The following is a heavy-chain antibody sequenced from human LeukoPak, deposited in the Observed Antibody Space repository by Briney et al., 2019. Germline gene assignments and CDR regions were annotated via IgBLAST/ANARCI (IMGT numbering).Heavy chain of an antibody. D-gene: IGHD1-26*01. J-gene: IGHJ3*02. CDR1: GGSFSGYY. CDR3: ARLSRIVGAPDAFDI. Sequence: SETLSFTCAVYGGSFSGYYWSWIRQPPGKGLEWIGSIYYSGSTYYNPSLKSRVTVSVDTSKNQFSLKLSSVTAADTAVYYCARLSRIVGAPDAFDIWGQGTMVTVSS. V-gene: IGHV4-34*01. CDR2: IYYSGST.